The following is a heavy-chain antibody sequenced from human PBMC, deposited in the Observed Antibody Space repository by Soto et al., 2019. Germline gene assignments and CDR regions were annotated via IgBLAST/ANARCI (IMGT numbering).Heavy chain of an antibody. CDR1: GYTFTSYG. V-gene: IGHV1-18*01. Sequence: QVHLVQSGAEVKKPGASVKVACKASGYTFTSYGITWVRQAPGQGLGWMGWISAHNGNTDYAQKLQGRVIGTRDTSTSTAYMELRSRRSDDTAVYYCARGRYGDYWGQGALVTVSS. CDR3: ARGRYGDY. CDR2: ISAHNGNT. J-gene: IGHJ4*02. D-gene: IGHD1-1*01.